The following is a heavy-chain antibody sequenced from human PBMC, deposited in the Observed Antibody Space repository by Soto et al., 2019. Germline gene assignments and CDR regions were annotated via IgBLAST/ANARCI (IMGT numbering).Heavy chain of an antibody. CDR2: MSPKSGDT. J-gene: IGHJ4*02. CDR3: AGCPPRWGFDF. Sequence: QVQLVQSGAEVKKPGASVKVSCKGSGYTFTSNDINWVRQATGQGFEWMGWMSPKSGDTGYSQKFQGRVTMTRDTSRSTAYMELSSLRSEDTAVYYCAGCPPRWGFDFWGQGTLVTVSS. CDR1: GYTFTSND. V-gene: IGHV1-8*01. D-gene: IGHD7-27*01.